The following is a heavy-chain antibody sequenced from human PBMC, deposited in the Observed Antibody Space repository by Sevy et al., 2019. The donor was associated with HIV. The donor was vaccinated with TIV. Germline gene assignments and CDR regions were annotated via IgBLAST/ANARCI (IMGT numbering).Heavy chain of an antibody. D-gene: IGHD3-3*01. CDR2: INSDGSIT. J-gene: IGHJ4*02. Sequence: GGSLRLSCATSGFTFTTYWMHWFRQSPGKGLVWVSRINSDGSITDYADSVKGRFTMSRDNAKNTLYLQMNSLRAEDTAVYYCARDQFSYFDYWGQGTLVTVSS. CDR3: ARDQFSYFDY. V-gene: IGHV3-74*01. CDR1: GFTFTTYW.